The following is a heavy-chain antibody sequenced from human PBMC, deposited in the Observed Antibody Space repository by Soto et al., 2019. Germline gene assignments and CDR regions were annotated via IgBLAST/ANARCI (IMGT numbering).Heavy chain of an antibody. CDR1: GFTFSGYT. CDR3: ARSQMNDY. J-gene: IGHJ4*02. V-gene: IGHV3-48*02. CDR2: ISTSSSTI. Sequence: QSGGSLRLSCAASGFTFSGYTMNWVRQAPGKGLEWVSYISTSSSTIHYADSVKGRFTISRDNAKNSLYLQMNSLRDEDTAVYYCARSQMNDYWGQGTLVTVSS.